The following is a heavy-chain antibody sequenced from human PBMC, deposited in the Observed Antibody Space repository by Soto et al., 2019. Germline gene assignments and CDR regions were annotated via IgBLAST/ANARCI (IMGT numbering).Heavy chain of an antibody. V-gene: IGHV1-18*01. CDR3: ARQNYYSGMDV. CDR1: GYTFSSYF. CDR2: ISAYNGNT. Sequence: QVQLVQSGAEVKKPGASVKVSCKASGYTFSSYFITWVRQAPGQGLEWMGWISAYNGNTNYAQMLQGRVTMTTDTSTATAYMEMRSLGSDDTAVYYCARQNYYSGMDVWGQGTTVTVSS. J-gene: IGHJ6*02.